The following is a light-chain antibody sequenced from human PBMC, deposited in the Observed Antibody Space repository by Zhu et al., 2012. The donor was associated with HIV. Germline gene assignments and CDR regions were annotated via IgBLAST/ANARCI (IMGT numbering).Light chain of an antibody. CDR3: QQRINWPLT. Sequence: EIVMTQSPATLSVSPGERATLSCRASQSVSSNLAWYQQKPGQAPRLLIYGASTRATGIPARFSGSGSGTDFTLTISSLEPEDFALYYCQQRINWPLTFGGGTKVEIK. V-gene: IGKV3-15*01. CDR1: QSVSSN. J-gene: IGKJ4*01. CDR2: GAS.